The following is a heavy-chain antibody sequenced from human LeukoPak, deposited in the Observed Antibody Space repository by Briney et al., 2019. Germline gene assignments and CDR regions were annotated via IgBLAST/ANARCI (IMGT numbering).Heavy chain of an antibody. V-gene: IGHV3-23*01. CDR3: AKDRAAPRSGCYS. CDR1: GFTFSKYG. J-gene: IGHJ4*02. CDR2: ISGSGGTT. D-gene: IGHD6-6*01. Sequence: GGTLRLSCAASGFTFSKYGMSWVRQAPGKGLEWVSVISGSGGTTYYADSVKGRFTISRDNSKNTLYLQMNSLRAEDTAVYYCAKDRAAPRSGCYSWGQGTLVTVSS.